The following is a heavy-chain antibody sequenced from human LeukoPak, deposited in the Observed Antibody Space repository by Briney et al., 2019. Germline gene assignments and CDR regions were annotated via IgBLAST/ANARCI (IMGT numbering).Heavy chain of an antibody. Sequence: GGSLRLSCASSGFSIRTFGMTWFRQAAGKGLEWVSTLSAGTESSYYADAVKGRFTVSGDYSKNTLYLLMTNVRANDSAVYYCAKFYDFDSRGYYSDWGQGTLVAVSS. CDR2: LSAGTESS. CDR1: GFSIRTFG. D-gene: IGHD3-22*01. J-gene: IGHJ4*02. CDR3: AKFYDFDSRGYYSD. V-gene: IGHV3-23*01.